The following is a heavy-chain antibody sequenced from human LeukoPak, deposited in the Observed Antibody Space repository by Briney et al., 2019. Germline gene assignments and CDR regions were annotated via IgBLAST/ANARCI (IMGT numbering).Heavy chain of an antibody. V-gene: IGHV3-48*03. CDR3: ARGGVRLDY. D-gene: IGHD2-8*01. Sequence: GGSLRLSCAASGFTFSSYEMNCVRQAPGEGREWVSYISSSGSTIYYADSVKGRFTISRDNAKNSLYLQMNSLRAEDTAVYYCARGGVRLDYWGQGTLVTVSS. CDR2: ISSSGSTI. CDR1: GFTFSSYE. J-gene: IGHJ4*02.